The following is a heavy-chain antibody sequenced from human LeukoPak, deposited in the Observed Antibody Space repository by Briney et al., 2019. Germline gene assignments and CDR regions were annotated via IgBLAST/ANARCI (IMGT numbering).Heavy chain of an antibody. CDR3: ARRGNQDGYSYGLDY. J-gene: IGHJ4*02. V-gene: IGHV5-51*01. CDR1: GYSFTNYW. D-gene: IGHD5-18*01. CDR2: IYPGDFDT. Sequence: NPGESLKISCKVSGYSFTNYWIAWVRHMPGKGLEWMGIIYPGDFDTKYSPSFQGQVTISADRSITTAYLQWSSLKASDTAMYYCARRGNQDGYSYGLDYWGQGTLVTVSS.